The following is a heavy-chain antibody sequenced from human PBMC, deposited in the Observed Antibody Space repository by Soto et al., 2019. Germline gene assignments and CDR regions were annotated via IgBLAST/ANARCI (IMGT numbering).Heavy chain of an antibody. CDR1: GFTFSSYA. Sequence: EVQLLESGGGLVQPGGSLRLSCAASGFTFSSYAMSWVRQAPGKGLEWVSAISGSGGSTYYADSVKGRFTISRDNSKNTRYRQRNSLRAEDTAVYYCAKNVWGITIFGGMDVWGQGTTVTVSS. J-gene: IGHJ6*02. D-gene: IGHD3-9*01. CDR2: ISGSGGST. CDR3: AKNVWGITIFGGMDV. V-gene: IGHV3-23*01.